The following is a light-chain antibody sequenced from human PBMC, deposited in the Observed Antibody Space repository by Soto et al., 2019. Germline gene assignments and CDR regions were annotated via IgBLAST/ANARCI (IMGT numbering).Light chain of an antibody. CDR3: QQANRFPPT. CDR2: AAT. J-gene: IGKJ4*01. CDR1: QGISSW. Sequence: DLQMTQSPSSVSASVGDRVTITCRASQGISSWLAWYQQKPGKAPNLLIYAATTLQSGVPSRFSGSGSGSDFTLTISSLQPEDFATYFCQQANRFPPTFGGGSKVEIK. V-gene: IGKV1-12*01.